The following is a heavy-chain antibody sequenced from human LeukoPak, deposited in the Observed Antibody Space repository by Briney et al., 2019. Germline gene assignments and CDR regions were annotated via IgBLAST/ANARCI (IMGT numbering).Heavy chain of an antibody. D-gene: IGHD6-19*01. CDR3: ARDRYSSGFNPFDY. J-gene: IGHJ4*02. V-gene: IGHV3-48*01. CDR1: GFTFSSYS. Sequence: GGSRILSCAASGFTFSSYSMNWARQAPGKGLEGVSYISSSSSTIYYADAVKGRFTISRDNAKTSLYLQMNSLRAEDTAVYYCARDRYSSGFNPFDYWGQGTLVTVPS. CDR2: ISSSSSTI.